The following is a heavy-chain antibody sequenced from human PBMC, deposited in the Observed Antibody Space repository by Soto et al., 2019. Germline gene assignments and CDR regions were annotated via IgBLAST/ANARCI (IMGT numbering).Heavy chain of an antibody. V-gene: IGHV3-33*01. D-gene: IGHD6-6*01. Sequence: GWSLRLSCAPSVFTFISYGMHWVRQAPGKGLEWVAVIWYDGSNKYYADSVKGRFTISRDNSKNTLYLQMNSLRAEDTAVYYCARADSSSNLFDYWGQGTLVTVSS. CDR2: IWYDGSNK. CDR1: VFTFISYG. J-gene: IGHJ4*02. CDR3: ARADSSSNLFDY.